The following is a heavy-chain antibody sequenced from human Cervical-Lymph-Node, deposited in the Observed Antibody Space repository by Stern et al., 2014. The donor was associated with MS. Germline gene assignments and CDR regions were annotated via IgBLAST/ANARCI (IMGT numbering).Heavy chain of an antibody. CDR1: GGSISTTGYY. V-gene: IGHV4-31*03. CDR3: ARSDRLWGSFDY. CDR2: IHYRGST. D-gene: IGHD3-16*01. Sequence: VQLKESGPGLAKPSQTLSLTCTVSGGSISTTGYYCTWIRQHPGKGLAWIGYIHYRGSTYYNPSLKSRGTISVDTSKNQFSLKLTSVTAADTALYYCARSDRLWGSFDYWGQGSLVTVSS. J-gene: IGHJ4*02.